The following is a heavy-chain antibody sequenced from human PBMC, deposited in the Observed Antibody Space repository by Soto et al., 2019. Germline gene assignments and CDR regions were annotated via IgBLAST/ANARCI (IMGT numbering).Heavy chain of an antibody. D-gene: IGHD2-2*01. CDR1: GFTFSSYW. V-gene: IGHV3-74*01. CDR3: ARGGRYCSSTSCPVTFTDY. J-gene: IGHJ4*02. Sequence: GGSLRLSCAASGFTFSSYWMHWVRQGPGKGLVWVSRISSDGSSTNYADSVKGRFTISRDNAKNTLYLQMNSLRAEDTAVYYCARGGRYCSSTSCPVTFTDYWGQGTLVTVSS. CDR2: ISSDGSST.